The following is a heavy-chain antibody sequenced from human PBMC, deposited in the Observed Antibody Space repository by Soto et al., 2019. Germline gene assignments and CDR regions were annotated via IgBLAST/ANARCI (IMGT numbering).Heavy chain of an antibody. CDR1: GGSISSYY. CDR2: IYYSGST. D-gene: IGHD5-18*01. Sequence: SETLSLTCTVSGGSISSYYWSWIRQPPGKGLEWIGYIYYSGSTNYNPSLKSRVTISVDTSKNQFSLKLSSVTAADTAVYYCARDGYSYGPYYYYYYGMDVWGQGTTVTVSS. J-gene: IGHJ6*02. CDR3: ARDGYSYGPYYYYYYGMDV. V-gene: IGHV4-59*12.